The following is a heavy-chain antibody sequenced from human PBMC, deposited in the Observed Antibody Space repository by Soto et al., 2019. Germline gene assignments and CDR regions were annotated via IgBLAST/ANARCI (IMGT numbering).Heavy chain of an antibody. CDR1: GFTFSSYA. J-gene: IGHJ1*01. Sequence: GGSLRLSCAASGFTFSSYAMHGVRQAPGKGLEWVAVISYDGSNKYYADSVKGRFTISRDNSKNTLYVQMNSLRAEDTAVYYCAKGGGIILPYPGYTLYCGPGPLRTVSS. D-gene: IGHD2-2*02. V-gene: IGHV3-30-3*01. CDR3: AKGGGIILPYPGYTLY. CDR2: ISYDGSNK.